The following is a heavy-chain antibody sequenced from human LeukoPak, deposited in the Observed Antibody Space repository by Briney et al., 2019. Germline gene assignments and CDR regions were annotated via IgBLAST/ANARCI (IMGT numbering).Heavy chain of an antibody. CDR2: INHSGST. V-gene: IGHV4-34*01. J-gene: IGHJ4*02. CDR3: ARLYSSSWYDDY. CDR1: GDSIGSHY. D-gene: IGHD6-13*01. Sequence: SETLSLTCTVSGDSIGSHYWSWIRQPPGKGLEWIGEINHSGSTNYDPSLKSRVTISVDTSKNQFSLKLSSVTAADTAVYYCARLYSSSWYDDYWGQGTLVTVSS.